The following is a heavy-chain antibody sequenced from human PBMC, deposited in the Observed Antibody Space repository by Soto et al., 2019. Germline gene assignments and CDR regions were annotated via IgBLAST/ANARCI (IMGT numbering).Heavy chain of an antibody. CDR1: GFSLRTSGVG. J-gene: IGHJ4*02. V-gene: IGHV2-5*02. Sequence: SGPTLVNPTQTLTLTCTLSGFSLRTSGVGVGWIRQPPGKALEWLAVIYWDDDKRYSTSLKSRLTITKDTSKNQVVLTMTNMDPADTATYYCVNRRFYGSGSLREAFDYWGQETPVTVSS. CDR3: VNRRFYGSGSLREAFDY. D-gene: IGHD3-10*01. CDR2: IYWDDDK.